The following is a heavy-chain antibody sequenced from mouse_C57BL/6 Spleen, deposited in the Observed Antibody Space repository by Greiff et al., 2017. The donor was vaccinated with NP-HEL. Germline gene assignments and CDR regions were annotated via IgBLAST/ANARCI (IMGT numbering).Heavy chain of an antibody. V-gene: IGHV3-4*01. CDR3: ARAGYDDRYWDVEG. D-gene: IGHD3-1*01. Sequence: EVQLLESGPALVKPSQTVSLSCTVTGYSITNCYHWWNWLRPVSGLKLEWIGYIGSSGSTYSKTSMTRRRSSTRDTSKTQLFRQLNSVTTEDTATYCSARAGYDDRYWDVEGGGTGTTVTVSS. CDR2: IGSSGST. CDR1: GYSITNCYHW. J-gene: IGHJ1*03.